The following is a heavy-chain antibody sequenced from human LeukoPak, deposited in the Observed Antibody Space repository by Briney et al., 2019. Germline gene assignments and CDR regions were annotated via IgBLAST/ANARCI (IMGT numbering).Heavy chain of an antibody. CDR3: GKPGRECSSSNFWGSTNSFDP. V-gene: IGHV3-23*01. CDR2: ISGSSSST. Sequence: GWWVRLSCPASVWTHSNYALNCLRQAPGKGLEWVAAISGSSSSTYNADSVKGRFTISRDNSKNTLYLQMNTLRAEDTTVYHCGKPGRECSSSNFWGSTNSFDPWGQGMLVTVSS. D-gene: IGHD2-2*01. CDR1: VWTHSNYA. J-gene: IGHJ5*02.